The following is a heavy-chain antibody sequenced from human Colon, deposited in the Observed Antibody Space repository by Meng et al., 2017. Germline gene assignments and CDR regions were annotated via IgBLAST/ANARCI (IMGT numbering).Heavy chain of an antibody. J-gene: IGHJ4*02. Sequence: SETLSLTCTVSGGSITNNSYYWGWIRQSPGKGLEWIGNIYHTGTTYYNPSLKSRVSISLDTSKNQISLKLSSVTAADTAVYYCATTAMIPGVIYYFDYWGQGTLVTVSS. CDR3: ATTAMIPGVIYYFDY. CDR1: GGSITNNSYY. D-gene: IGHD3-10*01. V-gene: IGHV4-39*07. CDR2: IYHTGTT.